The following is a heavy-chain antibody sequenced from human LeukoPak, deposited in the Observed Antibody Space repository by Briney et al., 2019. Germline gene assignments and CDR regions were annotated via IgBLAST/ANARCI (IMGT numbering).Heavy chain of an antibody. CDR1: AASTSIHS. V-gene: IGHV4-59*11. CDR2: IYYIGST. J-gene: IGHJ4*02. D-gene: IGHD6-19*01. Sequence: PSQTLSPTCTVDAASTSIHSWSCNRQPSGKGLEWMGYIYYIGSTNYNPSHKSRVTISVDTSKNQFSLKLSSVTAADTAVYYCARVSPRYSSGYGTKDFDYWGQGTLVTVSS. CDR3: ARVSPRYSSGYGTKDFDY.